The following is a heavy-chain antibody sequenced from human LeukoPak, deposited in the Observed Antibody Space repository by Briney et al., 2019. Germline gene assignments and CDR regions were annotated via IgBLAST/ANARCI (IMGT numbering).Heavy chain of an antibody. CDR3: ARAGGGYSFDS. V-gene: IGHV4-59*01. CDR2: LFFSGST. CDR1: GASISTFY. Sequence: SETLSITCTVSGASISTFYWSWIRQPPGNGLEWIGYLFFSGSTSYNPSLKSRVIISVDTSGNQFSLKLSSVTAADTAVYYCARAGGGYSFDSWGQGTLVTVSS. D-gene: IGHD3-22*01. J-gene: IGHJ5*01.